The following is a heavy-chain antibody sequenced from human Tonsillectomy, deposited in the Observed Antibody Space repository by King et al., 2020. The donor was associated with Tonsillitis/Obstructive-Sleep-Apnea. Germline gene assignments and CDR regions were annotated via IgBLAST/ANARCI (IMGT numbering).Heavy chain of an antibody. CDR3: AKDIKTTRADAFDI. D-gene: IGHD1-1*01. V-gene: IGHV3-9*03. CDR2: VTWNSGSI. J-gene: IGHJ3*02. CDR1: GFSFDEYA. Sequence: VQLVESGGGLVQPGRSLRLSCAASGFSFDEYAMHWVRQAPGKGLEWVAGVTWNSGSIGYADSVKGRFTISRDNAKNSLYLQMNSLRAEDMALYYCAKDIKTTRADAFDIWGQGTMVTVSS.